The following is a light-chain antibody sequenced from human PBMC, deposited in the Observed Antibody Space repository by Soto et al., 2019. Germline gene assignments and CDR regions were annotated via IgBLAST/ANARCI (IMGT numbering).Light chain of an antibody. CDR1: QSISSD. Sequence: EIVMTQSPATLSVSPGERVTLSCRAGQSISSDLAWYQQKPGQAPRLLIYGASTRATGIPVRFSGSGSGTEFTLTISSLQPEDFAVYYCQQYNNWPPLTFGGGSKVEIK. CDR3: QQYNNWPPLT. CDR2: GAS. J-gene: IGKJ4*01. V-gene: IGKV3-15*01.